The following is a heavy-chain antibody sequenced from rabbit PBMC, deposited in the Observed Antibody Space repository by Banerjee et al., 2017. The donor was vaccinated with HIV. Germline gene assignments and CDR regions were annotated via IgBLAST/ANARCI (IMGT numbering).Heavy chain of an antibody. CDR2: IDPVFDST. CDR3: VRGGYYSSGWHL. V-gene: IGHV1S47*01. CDR1: GIDFSSYG. D-gene: IGHD4-1*01. J-gene: IGHJ4*01. Sequence: QEQLVESGGGLVQPGGSLKLSCKASGIDFSSYGISWVRQAPGKGLEWIGYIDPVFDSTYYANWVNGRFTISSHNAQNTVSLQLNSLTDSDTATYFCVRGGYYSSGWHLWGPGTLVTVS.